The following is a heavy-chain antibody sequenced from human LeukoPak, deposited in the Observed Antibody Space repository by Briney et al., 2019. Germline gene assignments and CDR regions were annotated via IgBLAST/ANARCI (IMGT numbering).Heavy chain of an antibody. J-gene: IGHJ4*02. CDR1: RFTFSNYG. CDR2: ITGSGGST. V-gene: IGHV3-23*01. Sequence: GGSLRLSCAASRFTFSNYGMHWVRQAPGKGLEWVSAITGSGGSTYYADSVKGRFTISRDNSKNTLYLQMNRLRAEDTAVYYCAKVPLIAAPKHFDYWGQGTLVTVSS. CDR3: AKVPLIAAPKHFDY. D-gene: IGHD6-13*01.